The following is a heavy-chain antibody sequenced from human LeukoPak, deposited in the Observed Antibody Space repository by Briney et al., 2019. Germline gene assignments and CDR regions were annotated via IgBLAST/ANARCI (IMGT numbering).Heavy chain of an antibody. V-gene: IGHV3-33*01. CDR3: ARDGCGGDCYLADY. CDR2: IWFGGSKK. Sequence: PGRSLRLSCAASGFIFSSYGMHWVRQAPGKGLEWVAVIWFGGSKKYYADSVKGRITISRDDSKNTLYLQMNSLRAEDTAVYYCARDGCGGDCYLADYWGQGTLVTVSS. D-gene: IGHD2-21*02. CDR1: GFIFSSYG. J-gene: IGHJ4*02.